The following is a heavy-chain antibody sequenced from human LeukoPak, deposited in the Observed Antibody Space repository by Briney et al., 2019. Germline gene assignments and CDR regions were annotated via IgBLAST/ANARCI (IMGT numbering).Heavy chain of an antibody. CDR2: ISWNSNSI. D-gene: IGHD3-10*01. CDR3: AKGCGSGIESAFDI. CDR1: GFTFDDYA. Sequence: GGSLRLSCAASGFTFDDYAMHWVRQAPGKGLEWVSGISWNSNSIGYAGSAKGRFTISRDNAKHSLYLQLNSLRAEDTALYCAKGCGSGIESAFDIWGQGTMVTVSS. J-gene: IGHJ3*02. V-gene: IGHV3-9*01.